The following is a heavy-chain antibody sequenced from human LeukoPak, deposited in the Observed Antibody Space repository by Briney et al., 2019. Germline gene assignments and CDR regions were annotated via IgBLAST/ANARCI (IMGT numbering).Heavy chain of an antibody. Sequence: TASETLSLTCAVYGGSFSGYYWSWIRQPPGKGLEWIGEINHSGSTNYNPSLKSRVTISVDTSKNQFSLKLSSVTAADTAVYYCASRVYHDAFDIWGQGTMVTVSS. V-gene: IGHV4-34*01. CDR1: GGSFSGYY. CDR3: ASRVYHDAFDI. D-gene: IGHD5/OR15-5a*01. J-gene: IGHJ3*02. CDR2: INHSGST.